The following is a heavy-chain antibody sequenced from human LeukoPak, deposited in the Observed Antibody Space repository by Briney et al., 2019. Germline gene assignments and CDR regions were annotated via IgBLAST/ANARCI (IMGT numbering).Heavy chain of an antibody. Sequence: ASVKVSCKASGYTFTSYGISWVRQAPGQGLEWMGWISAYNGNTNYAQKLQGRVTMTTDTSTSTAYMELRSLRSDDTAVYYCARDRLMEWHNEYYFDYWGQGTLVTVSS. CDR2: ISAYNGNT. CDR1: GYTFTSYG. V-gene: IGHV1-18*01. D-gene: IGHD3-3*01. J-gene: IGHJ4*02. CDR3: ARDRLMEWHNEYYFDY.